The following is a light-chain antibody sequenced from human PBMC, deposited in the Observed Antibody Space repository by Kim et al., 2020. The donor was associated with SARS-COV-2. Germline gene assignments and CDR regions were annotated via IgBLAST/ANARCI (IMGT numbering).Light chain of an antibody. CDR1: SLRTYF. V-gene: IGLV3-19*01. CDR2: GKD. CDR3: ASRDSSGNLFV. J-gene: IGLJ1*01. Sequence: SSELTQDPSVSVALGQTVWISCQGDSLRTYFAYWYQQKPGQAPKIVIYGKDKRPSGIPARFSGSGSGNTASLTITGPQAEDEADYYCASRDSSGNLFVFGSGTKVTVL.